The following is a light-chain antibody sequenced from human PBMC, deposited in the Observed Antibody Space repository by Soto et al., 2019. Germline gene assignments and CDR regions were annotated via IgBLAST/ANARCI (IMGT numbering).Light chain of an antibody. CDR1: QTVATN. Sequence: EMEMTEVPATLSVSPGARGTLSCRASQTVATNLAWYQQKPGQAPRLLIYHASTRATGIPARFSGSGSGTEFTLTISSLQSEDFAVYYCQQYNQWPPWTFGQGTQVDI. J-gene: IGKJ1*01. V-gene: IGKV3D-15*01. CDR2: HAS. CDR3: QQYNQWPPWT.